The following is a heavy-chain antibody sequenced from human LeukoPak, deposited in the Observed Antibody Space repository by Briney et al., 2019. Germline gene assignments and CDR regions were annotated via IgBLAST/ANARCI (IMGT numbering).Heavy chain of an antibody. CDR2: IRYDGSNK. V-gene: IGHV3-30*02. CDR1: GFTFSSYG. D-gene: IGHD2-2*01. CDR3: AKDGRLAGYCSSTSCQRLDY. Sequence: GGSLRLSCAASGFTFSSYGMHWVRQAPGKGLEGVAFIRYDGSNKYYADSVKRRFTISRDNSKNTLYLQLNSLKAEDTAVYYCAKDGRLAGYCSSTSCQRLDYWGQGTLVTVSS. J-gene: IGHJ4*02.